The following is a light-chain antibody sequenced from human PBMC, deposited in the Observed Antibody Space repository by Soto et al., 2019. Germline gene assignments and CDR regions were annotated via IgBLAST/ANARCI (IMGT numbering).Light chain of an antibody. CDR1: QGISSY. J-gene: IGKJ1*01. V-gene: IGKV1-9*01. Sequence: DIPLTQSPSFLSASVGDRVTITSRASQGISSYLAWYQQKPGKAPKLLIYAASTLESGVPSRFSGSGSGTEFTLTISSLQPEDSATYYCQELKSYPRTFGQGTKVEI. CDR2: AAS. CDR3: QELKSYPRT.